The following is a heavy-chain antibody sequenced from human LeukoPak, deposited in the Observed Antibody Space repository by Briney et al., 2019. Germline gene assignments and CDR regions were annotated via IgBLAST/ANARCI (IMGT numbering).Heavy chain of an antibody. J-gene: IGHJ5*02. CDR2: IYYSGST. CDR3: ARDWGSGSYFAWFDP. D-gene: IGHD1-26*01. Sequence: SETLSLTCTVSDGSISSYYWSWIRQPPGKGLEWIGFIYYSGSTNYNPSLKSRVTISVDTSKNQFSLKLSSVTAADTAVYYCARDWGSGSYFAWFDPWGQGTLVTVSS. V-gene: IGHV4-59*01. CDR1: DGSISSYY.